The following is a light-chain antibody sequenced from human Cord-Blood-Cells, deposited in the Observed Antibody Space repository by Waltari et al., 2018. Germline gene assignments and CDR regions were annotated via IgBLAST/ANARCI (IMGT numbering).Light chain of an antibody. CDR3: QQSNSTPYT. V-gene: IGKV1-39*01. CDR2: AAS. J-gene: IGKJ2*01. CDR1: QSISSY. Sequence: DIQMTQSPSSLSASLGDRVTITCRASQSISSYLNWYQQKPGKAPKLLIYAASSLHSGVPTRCGGSGSGTDFTLTISSLQPEELATYYCQQSNSTPYTFGQGTKLEIK.